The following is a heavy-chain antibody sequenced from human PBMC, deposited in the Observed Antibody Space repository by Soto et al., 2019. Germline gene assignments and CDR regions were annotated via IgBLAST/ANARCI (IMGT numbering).Heavy chain of an antibody. CDR2: IHYSGST. J-gene: IGHJ4*02. CDR3: VRLWSGERPPDY. V-gene: IGHV4-39*01. Sequence: SETLSLTCTVSGDSISSHSYYWGWIRQSPVEGLEWIGSIHYSGSTYYNPSLKSRVTISVDTSKNQLSLKLSSVTAADTAVYYCVRLWSGERPPDYWGQGTLVTVSS. CDR1: GDSISSHSYY. D-gene: IGHD3-10*01.